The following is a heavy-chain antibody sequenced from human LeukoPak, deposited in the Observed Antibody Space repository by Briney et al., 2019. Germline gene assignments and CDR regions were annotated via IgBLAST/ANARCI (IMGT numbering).Heavy chain of an antibody. D-gene: IGHD3-22*01. Sequence: TGGSLRLSCAASGFTFSSSWMIWVRQAPGKGPEWVANIKADGSEKHYVDSVKGRFSISRDNAKNSLYLQMNSLRAEDTAVYYCARDSSARDWGQGTLVTVSS. J-gene: IGHJ4*02. CDR1: GFTFSSSW. V-gene: IGHV3-7*01. CDR3: ARDSSARD. CDR2: IKADGSEK.